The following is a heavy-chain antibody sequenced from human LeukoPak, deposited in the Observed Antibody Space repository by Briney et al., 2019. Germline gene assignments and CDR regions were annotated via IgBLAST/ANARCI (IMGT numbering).Heavy chain of an antibody. J-gene: IGHJ6*03. CDR2: IRYDGSNK. V-gene: IGHV3-30*02. Sequence: GGSLRLSCAASGFTFSSYGMHWVRQAPGKGLEWVAFIRYDGSNKYYADSVRGRFTISRDNSKNTLYLQMNSLRAEDTAVYYCAKDNMVRGVIDRHYYYYYMDVWGKGTTVTISS. CDR1: GFTFSSYG. D-gene: IGHD3-10*01. CDR3: AKDNMVRGVIDRHYYYYYMDV.